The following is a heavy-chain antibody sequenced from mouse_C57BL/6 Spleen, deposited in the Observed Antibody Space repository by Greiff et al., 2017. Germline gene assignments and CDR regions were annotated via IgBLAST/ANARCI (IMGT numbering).Heavy chain of an antibody. V-gene: IGHV1-55*01. CDR2: IYPGSGST. D-gene: IGHD1-1*01. CDR3: ARWYYGSSQYYFDY. J-gene: IGHJ2*01. CDR1: GYTFPSYW. Sequence: QVQLQQPGAELVKPGASVKMSCKASGYTFPSYWITWVKQRPGQGLEWIGDIYPGSGSTNYNEKFKSKATLPVDTSSSTAYMQLSSLTSEDSAVYYCARWYYGSSQYYFDYWGQGTTLTVSS.